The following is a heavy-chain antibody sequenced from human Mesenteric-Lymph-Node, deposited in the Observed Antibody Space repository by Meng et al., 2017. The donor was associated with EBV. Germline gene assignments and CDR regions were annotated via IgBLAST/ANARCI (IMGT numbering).Heavy chain of an antibody. J-gene: IGHJ4*02. CDR3: GGGYISGVPDFDY. V-gene: IGHV4-34*01. CDR2: ISHRRDT. Sequence: QLLPWGAGLLKPSETLSLTCAVSGGSFSGFYWSWIRQSPGKGLEWIGEISHRRDTNYHPSLKSRVTISLDASKNQFSLKLSSVTAADTAVYYCGGGYISGVPDFDYWGQGTLVTVSS. CDR1: GGSFSGFY. D-gene: IGHD3-10*01.